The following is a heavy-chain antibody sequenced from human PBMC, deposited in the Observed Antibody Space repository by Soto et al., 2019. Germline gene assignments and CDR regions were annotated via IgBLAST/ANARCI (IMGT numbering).Heavy chain of an antibody. V-gene: IGHV3-11*01. CDR2: ISSSGSRI. CDR3: ARMAPPIDY. J-gene: IGHJ4*02. Sequence: QVQLVESGGGLVKPGGSLRLSCAAAGFTFSDYYMSWIRQAPGKGLEWVSYISSSGSRIYYADAVKGRFTISRDNAKNSLYLQMNNMRAEDQDVYYCARMAPPIDYWGQGTLVTVSS. D-gene: IGHD5-12*01. CDR1: GFTFSDYY.